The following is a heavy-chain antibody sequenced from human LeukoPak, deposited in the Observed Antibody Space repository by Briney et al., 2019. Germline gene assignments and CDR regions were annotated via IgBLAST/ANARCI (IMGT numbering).Heavy chain of an antibody. CDR1: GFTFSSYA. V-gene: IGHV3-23*01. CDR3: ARDSQGAVAGTSMGDY. D-gene: IGHD6-19*01. Sequence: GGSLRLSCAASGFTFSSYAMSWVRQAPGKRLEWVSAISGGGGTTYYADSVKGRFTISRDNSKNTLFLQMNSLRAEDTAVYYCARDSQGAVAGTSMGDYWGQGTLVTVSS. J-gene: IGHJ4*02. CDR2: ISGGGGTT.